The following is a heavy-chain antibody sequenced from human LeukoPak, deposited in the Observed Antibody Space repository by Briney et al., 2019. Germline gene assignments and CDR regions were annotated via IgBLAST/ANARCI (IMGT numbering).Heavy chain of an antibody. D-gene: IGHD5-24*01. CDR3: ARDNRDGYTRGLLQH. CDR2: IYYSGST. V-gene: IGHV4-59*01. CDR1: GGSISSYY. Sequence: SETLSLTCTVSGGSISSYYWSWIRQPPGKGLEWIGYIYYSGSTNYSPSLKSRVTISVDTSKNQFSLKLSSVTAADTAVYYCARDNRDGYTRGLLQHWGQGTLVTVSS. J-gene: IGHJ1*01.